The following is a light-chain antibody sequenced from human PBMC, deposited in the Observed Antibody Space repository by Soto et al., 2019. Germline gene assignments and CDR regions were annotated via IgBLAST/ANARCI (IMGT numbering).Light chain of an antibody. Sequence: QPVLNQPPSVSEVPRQRVTISCSGSSSNIGNNAVNWYQQLPGKAPKLLIYYDDLLPSGVSDRFSGSKSGTSASLAISGLQSEDEADYYCAAWDDSLNGYVFGTGTKLTVL. J-gene: IGLJ1*01. CDR1: SSNIGNNA. V-gene: IGLV1-36*01. CDR3: AAWDDSLNGYV. CDR2: YDD.